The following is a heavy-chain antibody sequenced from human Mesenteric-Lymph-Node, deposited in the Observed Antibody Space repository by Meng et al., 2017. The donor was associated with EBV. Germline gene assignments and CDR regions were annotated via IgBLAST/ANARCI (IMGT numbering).Heavy chain of an antibody. CDR3: ARWGATGPFDY. V-gene: IGHV4-59*11. Sequence: HVQVPGPGPGRVKPSATLSLTCSGAGDSISPLHWSWIRQPPGKGLEWIAYIHYTGNTKYNPSLESRVTISVDTSKNQFSLRLTSVTAADTAVYYCARWGATGPFDYWGQGTLVTVSS. J-gene: IGHJ4*02. D-gene: IGHD1-26*01. CDR2: IHYTGNT. CDR1: GDSISPLH.